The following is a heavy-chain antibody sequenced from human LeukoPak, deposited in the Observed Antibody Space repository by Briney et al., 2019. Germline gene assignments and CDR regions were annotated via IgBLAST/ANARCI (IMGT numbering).Heavy chain of an antibody. J-gene: IGHJ4*02. Sequence: NPSETLSLTCTVSGGSISSYYWSWIRQPPGKGLEWIGYIYYSGSTNYNPSLKSRVTISVDTSKNQFSLKLSSVTAVDTAVYYWASGIEGELSYWGQGTLVTVSS. CDR1: GGSISSYY. CDR3: ASGIEGELSY. V-gene: IGHV4-59*08. D-gene: IGHD1-26*01. CDR2: IYYSGST.